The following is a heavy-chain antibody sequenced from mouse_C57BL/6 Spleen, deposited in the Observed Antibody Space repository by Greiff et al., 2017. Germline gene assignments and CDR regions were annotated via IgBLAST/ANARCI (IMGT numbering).Heavy chain of an antibody. CDR3: ARRGRAMDY. J-gene: IGHJ4*01. Sequence: EVQLQESGPGLVKPSQSLSLTCSVTGYSITSGYYWNWIRQFPGNKLEWMGYISYDGSNNYNPSLKNRISITRDTSKNQFFLKLNSVTTEDTATYYCARRGRAMDYWGQGTSGTVSS. V-gene: IGHV3-6*01. CDR1: GYSITSGYY. CDR2: ISYDGSN.